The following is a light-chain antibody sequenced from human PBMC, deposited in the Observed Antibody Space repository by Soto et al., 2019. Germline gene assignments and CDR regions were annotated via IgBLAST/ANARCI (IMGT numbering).Light chain of an antibody. CDR1: QSISSY. V-gene: IGKV1-39*01. Sequence: DIQMTQSPSSLSASVGDRVTSTCRASQSISSYLNWYQQKPGKAPKLLIYAASSLQSGVPSRFSGSGSGTDFTLTISSLQPEDFATYYCQQSYRTLTFGGGTKVDIK. J-gene: IGKJ4*01. CDR3: QQSYRTLT. CDR2: AAS.